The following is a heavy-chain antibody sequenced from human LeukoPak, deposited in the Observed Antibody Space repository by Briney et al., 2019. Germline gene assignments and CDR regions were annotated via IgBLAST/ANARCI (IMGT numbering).Heavy chain of an antibody. CDR1: GFTFSSYE. J-gene: IGHJ4*02. CDR2: ISGSGGST. Sequence: QSGGSLRLSCAASGFTFSSYEMNWVRQAPGKGLEWVSAISGSGGSTYYADSMKGRFTFSRDNSKNTLYLQLNSLRAEDTAVYYCAKSWYYDSSGYYAYWGQGTLVTVSS. CDR3: AKSWYYDSSGYYAY. V-gene: IGHV3-23*01. D-gene: IGHD3-22*01.